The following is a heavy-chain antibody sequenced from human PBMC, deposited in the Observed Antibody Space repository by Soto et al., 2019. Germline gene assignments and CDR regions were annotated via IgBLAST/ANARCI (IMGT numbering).Heavy chain of an antibody. V-gene: IGHV3-30-3*01. Sequence: GSLRLSCAASGFIFSSYVMHWVRQAPGKGLEWVAVISYDGNNKYYADSVKGRFTISRDNSKNTLYLQMNSLRREDTAVYYCARDTGNDFWSGLTPFDPWGQGTLVTVSS. CDR1: GFIFSSYV. J-gene: IGHJ5*02. CDR3: ARDTGNDFWSGLTPFDP. CDR2: ISYDGNNK. D-gene: IGHD3-3*01.